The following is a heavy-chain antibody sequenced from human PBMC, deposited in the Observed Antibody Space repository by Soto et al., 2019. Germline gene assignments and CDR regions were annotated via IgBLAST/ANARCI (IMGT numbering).Heavy chain of an antibody. V-gene: IGHV3-53*01. CDR2: IYSGGST. J-gene: IGHJ3*02. Sequence: EVQLVESGGGLIQPGGSLRLSCAASGFTVSSNYMSWVRQAPGKGLEWVSLIYSGGSTSYADSVKGRFTISRDNSKNTLYLQMNSLRAEDTAVYYCAREFRGSGWFDGAFDIWGQGTLVTVSS. D-gene: IGHD6-19*01. CDR3: AREFRGSGWFDGAFDI. CDR1: GFTVSSNY.